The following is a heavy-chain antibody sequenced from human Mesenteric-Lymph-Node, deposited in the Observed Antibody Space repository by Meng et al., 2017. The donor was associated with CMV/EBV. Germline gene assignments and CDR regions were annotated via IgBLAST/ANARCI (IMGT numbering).Heavy chain of an antibody. D-gene: IGHD6-13*01. J-gene: IGHJ4*02. V-gene: IGHV3-33*01. Sequence: FNFSSYGMHWVRQAPGKGLEWVAVIWYDGSKKYYADSVKGRFTISRDNSKNTLYLQMNSLRAEDTAVYYCAREDQTYSSSWYSLDYWGQGTLVTVSS. CDR2: IWYDGSKK. CDR1: FNFSSYG. CDR3: AREDQTYSSSWYSLDY.